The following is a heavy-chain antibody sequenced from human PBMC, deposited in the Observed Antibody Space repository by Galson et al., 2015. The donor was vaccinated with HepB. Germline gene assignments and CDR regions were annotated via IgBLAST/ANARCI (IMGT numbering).Heavy chain of an antibody. CDR1: GYTLTDLS. CDR3: ATVWGGPGPFDY. CDR2: FDPEDGET. D-gene: IGHD3-10*01. V-gene: IGHV1-24*01. J-gene: IGHJ4*02. Sequence: SVKVSCKVSGYTLTDLSMHWVRQAPGKGLEWMGGFDPEDGETIYAQKFQGRVTMTEDTSTDTAYMELSSLRSEDTAVYYCATVWGGPGPFDYWGQGTLVTVSS.